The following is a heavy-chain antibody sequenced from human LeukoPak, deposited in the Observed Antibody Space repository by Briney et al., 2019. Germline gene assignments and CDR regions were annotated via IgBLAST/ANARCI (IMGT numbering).Heavy chain of an antibody. V-gene: IGHV3-30*03. D-gene: IGHD6-25*01. CDR1: GFTFSSYG. CDR2: ISYDGSNK. Sequence: PGGSLRLSCAASGFTFSSYGMHWVRQAPGKGLEWVAVISYDGSNKYYAGSVKGRFTISRDNAKNSLNLQMNSLRAEDTAVYYCARDGNIAACDYWGQGTLVTVSS. J-gene: IGHJ4*02. CDR3: ARDGNIAACDY.